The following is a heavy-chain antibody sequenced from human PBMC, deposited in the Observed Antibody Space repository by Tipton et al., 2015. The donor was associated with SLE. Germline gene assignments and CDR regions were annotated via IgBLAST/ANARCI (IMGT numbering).Heavy chain of an antibody. CDR1: GYTFTSYW. V-gene: IGHV5-51*03. D-gene: IGHD3-22*01. Sequence: VQMVQSGPEVKKPGESLKISCKASGYTFTSYWIGWARQMPGKGLEWMGIIYPGDSDTRYSPSFQGQVTISADKSIKTADLQWSSRRASDTAMYYCARGVYSSGKGFDFWGQGTLVTVSS. CDR2: IYPGDSDT. J-gene: IGHJ4*02. CDR3: ARGVYSSGKGFDF.